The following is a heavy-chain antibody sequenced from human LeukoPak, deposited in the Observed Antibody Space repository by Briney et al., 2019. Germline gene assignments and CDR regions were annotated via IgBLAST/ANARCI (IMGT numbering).Heavy chain of an antibody. CDR3: TTDPSGSYSKGYYYYYMDV. CDR1: GFTFSNAC. CDR2: IKSKTDGGTT. D-gene: IGHD1-26*01. J-gene: IGHJ6*03. V-gene: IGHV3-15*01. Sequence: GGSLRLSCAASGFTFSNACMSWVRQAPGKGLEWGGRIKSKTDGGTTDYAAPVKGRFTISRDDSKNTLYRQMNSLKTEDTAVYYCTTDPSGSYSKGYYYYYMDVWGKGTTVTISS.